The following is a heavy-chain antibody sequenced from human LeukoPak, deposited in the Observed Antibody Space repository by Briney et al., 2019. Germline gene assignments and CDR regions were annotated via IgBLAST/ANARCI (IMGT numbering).Heavy chain of an antibody. D-gene: IGHD7-27*01. CDR1: GGSFSGYY. CDR3: ARGRGRWGIDY. J-gene: IGHJ4*02. Sequence: PSETLSLTCAVCGGSFSGYYWSWIRQPPGKGLEWIGEINHSGSTNYNPSLKSRVTISVDTSKNQFSLKLSSVTAADTAVYYCARGRGRWGIDYWGQGTLVTVSS. CDR2: INHSGST. V-gene: IGHV4-34*01.